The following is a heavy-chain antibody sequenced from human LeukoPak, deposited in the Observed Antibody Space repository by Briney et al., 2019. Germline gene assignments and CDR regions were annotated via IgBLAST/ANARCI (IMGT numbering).Heavy chain of an antibody. J-gene: IGHJ4*02. CDR1: GYTFTGYY. Sequence: GASVKVSCKASGYTFTGYYMHWVRQAPGQGLESMGWINPNSGGTNYAQKFQGWVTMTRDTSISTAYMELSRLRSDDTAVYYCARALPYSPLDYWGQGTLVTVSS. V-gene: IGHV1-2*04. D-gene: IGHD2-21*01. CDR2: INPNSGGT. CDR3: ARALPYSPLDY.